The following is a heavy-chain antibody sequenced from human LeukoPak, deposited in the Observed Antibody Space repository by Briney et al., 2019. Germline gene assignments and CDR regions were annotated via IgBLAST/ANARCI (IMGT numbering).Heavy chain of an antibody. Sequence: GASVKVSCKASGGTFSSYAISWVRQAPGQGLEWMGVIIPIFGTANYAQKFQGRVTITTDESTSTAYMELSSLRSEDTAVYYCARGEYYGRPYYYYYMDVWGKGTTVTVSS. CDR2: IIPIFGTA. V-gene: IGHV1-69*05. J-gene: IGHJ6*03. CDR3: ARGEYYGRPYYYYYMDV. CDR1: GGTFSSYA. D-gene: IGHD2/OR15-2a*01.